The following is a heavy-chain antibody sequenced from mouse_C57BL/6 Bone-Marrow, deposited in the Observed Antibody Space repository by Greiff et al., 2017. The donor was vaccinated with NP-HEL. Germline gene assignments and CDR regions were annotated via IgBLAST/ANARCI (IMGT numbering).Heavy chain of an antibody. Sequence: EVQRVESGGGLVQSGRSLRLSCATSGFTFSDFYMEWVRQAPGKGLEWIAASRNKANDYTTEYSASVKGRFIVSRDTSQSILYLQMNALRAEDTAIYYCARDAGEAMDYWGQGTSVTVSS. CDR1: GFTFSDFY. CDR2: SRNKANDYTT. CDR3: ARDAGEAMDY. J-gene: IGHJ4*01. V-gene: IGHV7-1*01.